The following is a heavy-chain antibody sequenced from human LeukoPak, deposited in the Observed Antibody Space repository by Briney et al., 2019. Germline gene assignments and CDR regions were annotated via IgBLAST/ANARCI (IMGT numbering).Heavy chain of an antibody. J-gene: IGHJ4*02. V-gene: IGHV4-39*07. CDR3: ARVMQGRYYYGSGSYSTPPRIFDY. D-gene: IGHD3-10*01. CDR1: GGSISSSSYY. Sequence: SETLSLTCTVSGGSISSSSYYWGWIRQPPGKGLEWIGSIYYSGSTYYNPSLKSRVTISVDTSKNQFSLKLSSVTAADTAVYYCARVMQGRYYYGSGSYSTPPRIFDYWGQGTLVTVSS. CDR2: IYYSGST.